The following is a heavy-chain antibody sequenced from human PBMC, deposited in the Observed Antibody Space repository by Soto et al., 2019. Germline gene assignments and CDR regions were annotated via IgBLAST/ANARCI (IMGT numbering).Heavy chain of an antibody. J-gene: IGHJ6*02. Sequence: SETLSLTCTVSGDSMTKYYWSWIRQSAGKGLEWIGRIYYSGTTNYNPPLKSRITISVDTSGSQFSLKLSSVTAADTAVYFCARTYCTTTACQAHGIDVWGRGTTVTVSS. D-gene: IGHD4-4*01. CDR3: ARTYCTTTACQAHGIDV. CDR1: GDSMTKYY. V-gene: IGHV4-4*07. CDR2: IYYSGTT.